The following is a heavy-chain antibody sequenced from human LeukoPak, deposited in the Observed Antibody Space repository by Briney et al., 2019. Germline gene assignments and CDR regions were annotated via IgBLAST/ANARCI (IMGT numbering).Heavy chain of an antibody. CDR2: INPNSGGT. V-gene: IGHV1-2*02. Sequence: ASVKVSCKASGYTFTSYGISWVRQAPGQGLEWMGWINPNSGGTNYAQKFQGRVTMTRDTSISTAYMELSRLRSDDTAVYYCARAAGVRRYNWNYAVYWGQGTLVTVSS. CDR3: ARAAGVRRYNWNYAVY. CDR1: GYTFTSYG. J-gene: IGHJ4*02. D-gene: IGHD1-7*01.